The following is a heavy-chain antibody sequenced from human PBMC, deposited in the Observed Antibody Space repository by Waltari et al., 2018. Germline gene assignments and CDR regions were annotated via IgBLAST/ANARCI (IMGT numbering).Heavy chain of an antibody. J-gene: IGHJ3*01. V-gene: IGHV1-69-2*01. CDR1: GYSFPDYY. Sequence: EVQLVQSGADVKKPGATVKISCKASGYSFPDYYIHWVKQAPGKGLEWMGHGAPEEGETVFAESFQGRLTMTADTSIDTAYMELSRLRFDDTAVYYCATRLSILAFDVWGQGTVVTVSS. CDR3: ATRLSILAFDV. D-gene: IGHD3-9*01. CDR2: GAPEEGET.